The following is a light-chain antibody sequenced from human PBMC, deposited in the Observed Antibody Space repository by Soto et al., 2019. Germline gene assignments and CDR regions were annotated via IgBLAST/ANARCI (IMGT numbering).Light chain of an antibody. Sequence: DIQMTQSPSTLSASVGDRVTITCRASQSISSWLAWYQQKPGKAPKLLIYKASSLESGVPPRFSGSGSGTEFTLTISSLQPEDFATYYCLQHNSYPRTFGQGTKVDIK. CDR2: KAS. V-gene: IGKV1-5*03. J-gene: IGKJ1*01. CDR3: LQHNSYPRT. CDR1: QSISSW.